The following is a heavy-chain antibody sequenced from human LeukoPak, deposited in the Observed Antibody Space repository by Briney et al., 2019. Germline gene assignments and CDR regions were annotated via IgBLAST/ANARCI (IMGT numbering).Heavy chain of an antibody. Sequence: KPSETLSLTCAVYGGSFSGYYWNWIRQPPGEGLEWIGEINHSGSTNYNPSLKSRVTISVDTSKNQFSLKVNSVTAADTAVYYCARRSGAADGYNYDYYYYMDVWGRGTTVTVSS. CDR3: ARRSGAADGYNYDYYYYMDV. CDR1: GGSFSGYY. V-gene: IGHV4-34*01. D-gene: IGHD5-24*01. CDR2: INHSGST. J-gene: IGHJ6*03.